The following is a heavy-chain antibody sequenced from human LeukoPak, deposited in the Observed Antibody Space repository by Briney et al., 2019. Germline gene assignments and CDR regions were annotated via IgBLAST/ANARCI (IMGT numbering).Heavy chain of an antibody. CDR1: GGSISSYY. CDR3: ARDSSGYRRGSFDY. CDR2: IYYSGST. J-gene: IGHJ4*02. D-gene: IGHD3-22*01. Sequence: PPETLSLTCTVSGGSISSYYWSWIRQPPGKGLEWIGYIYYSGSTNYNPSLKSRVTISVDTSNNQFSLKLSSVTAADTAVYYCARDSSGYRRGSFDYWGQGTLVTVSS. V-gene: IGHV4-59*01.